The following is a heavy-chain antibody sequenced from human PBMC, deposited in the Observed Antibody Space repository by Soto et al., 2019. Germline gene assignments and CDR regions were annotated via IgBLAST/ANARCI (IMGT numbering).Heavy chain of an antibody. D-gene: IGHD5-12*01. J-gene: IGHJ5*02. CDR2: INTGNGNT. CDR1: GITSTTYA. CDR3: ARAISGYVT. Sequence: QVQLVQSGAEVKKPGASVKVSCKASGITSTTYAIHWVRQAPGQGLEWMGWINTGNGNTRYSQRFLGRVSLTTDTSASTASMDLSSLTSEETAVYSCARAISGYVTWGQGTLITVSS. V-gene: IGHV1-3*04.